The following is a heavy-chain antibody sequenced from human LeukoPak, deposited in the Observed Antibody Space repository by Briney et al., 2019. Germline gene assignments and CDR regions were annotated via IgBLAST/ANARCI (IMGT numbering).Heavy chain of an antibody. D-gene: IGHD2-15*01. CDR1: GGSIRNYF. Sequence: SETLSLTCTVSGGSIRNYFWSWIRQPPGKGLEWIGYIYSSGSTKYNPSLKSRLTISVDTSKNQFSLKLSSVTAADTALYYCARGYCSGGSCYYGEAFDIWGQGTMVTVS. CDR2: IYSSGST. V-gene: IGHV4-59*12. CDR3: ARGYCSGGSCYYGEAFDI. J-gene: IGHJ3*02.